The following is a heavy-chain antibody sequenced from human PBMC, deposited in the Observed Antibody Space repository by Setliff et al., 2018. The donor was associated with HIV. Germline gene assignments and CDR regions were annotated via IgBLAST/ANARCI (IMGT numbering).Heavy chain of an antibody. Sequence: SETLSLTCTVSGGSISSHCWSWIRQSPGKALEWIGYIYSSGSIIYNPSLKSRVTMSVDTSQNQVSLDLDSVTAADTAVYYCARLTYCGPNCQSVGIGRAAFDIWGQGTRVTVSS. J-gene: IGHJ3*02. D-gene: IGHD2-21*01. CDR1: GGSISSHC. CDR2: IYSSGSI. CDR3: ARLTYCGPNCQSVGIGRAAFDI. V-gene: IGHV4-59*11.